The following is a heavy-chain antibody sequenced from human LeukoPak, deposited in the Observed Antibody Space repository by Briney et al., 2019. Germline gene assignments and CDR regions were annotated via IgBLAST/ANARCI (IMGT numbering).Heavy chain of an antibody. Sequence: PSETLSLTCTVSGGSISSYYWSWIRQPPGKGLEWIGYIYYSGSTNYNPSLKSRVTISVDTSKNQFSLKLSSVTAADTAVYYSARGTGTTAYWGQGTLVTVSS. V-gene: IGHV4-59*01. CDR3: ARGTGTTAY. CDR2: IYYSGST. J-gene: IGHJ4*02. D-gene: IGHD1-1*01. CDR1: GGSISSYY.